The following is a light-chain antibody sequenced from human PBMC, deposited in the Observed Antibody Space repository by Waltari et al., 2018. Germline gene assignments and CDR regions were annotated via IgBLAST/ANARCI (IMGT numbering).Light chain of an antibody. V-gene: IGKV3D-15*01. Sequence: EIVMTQSPPTLSVSPGERATLSCRASQSVSNSLAWYQHSPGRAPRLLIHSASTRAPGIPARFSGSGSETEFTLTSSNLQSEDFALYYCQQYNNWPHITFGQGTRLEIK. CDR2: SAS. CDR1: QSVSNS. J-gene: IGKJ5*01. CDR3: QQYNNWPHIT.